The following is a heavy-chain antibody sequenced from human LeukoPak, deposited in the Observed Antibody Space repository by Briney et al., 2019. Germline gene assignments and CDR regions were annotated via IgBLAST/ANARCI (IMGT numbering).Heavy chain of an antibody. Sequence: SETLSLTCTVSGGSIGSGHYYWSWIRQPAGKGLEWIGRMSTSGSTNYNPSLKSRVTISVDTSKNQFSLKLSSVTAADTAVYYCARFAVAGSSNNWFDPWGQGTLVTVSS. CDR1: GGSIGSGHYY. D-gene: IGHD6-19*01. J-gene: IGHJ5*02. V-gene: IGHV4-61*02. CDR3: ARFAVAGSSNNWFDP. CDR2: MSTSGST.